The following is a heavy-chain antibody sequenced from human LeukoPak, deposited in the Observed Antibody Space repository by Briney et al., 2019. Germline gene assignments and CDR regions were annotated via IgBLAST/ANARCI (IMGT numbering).Heavy chain of an antibody. CDR2: ISAGGRT. CDR3: TRGGHDYGGSFDP. D-gene: IGHD4-23*01. J-gene: IGHJ5*02. Sequence: SETLSFTCAISGASIASGSYHWDWIRQPAGSRPEYIGRISAGGRTNYNPSLKSRLTISMDTSKNHVSLRLSSVTAADTALYYCTRGGHDYGGSFDPWGQGILVTVSS. V-gene: IGHV4-61*02. CDR1: GASIASGSYH.